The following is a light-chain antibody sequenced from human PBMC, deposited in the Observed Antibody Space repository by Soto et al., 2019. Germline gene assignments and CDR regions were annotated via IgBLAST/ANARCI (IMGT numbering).Light chain of an antibody. J-gene: IGLJ1*01. CDR3: TSYAGSNNYV. V-gene: IGLV2-8*01. CDR2: EVT. CDR1: SGDVGGYNY. Sequence: QSALTQPPSASGSPGQSVTISCTGTSGDVGGYNYVSWYQHHSGKAPELMIYEVTKRPSGVPDRFSGSKSGNTASLTVSGLQAEDEADYYCTSYAGSNNYVFGTGTKVTVL.